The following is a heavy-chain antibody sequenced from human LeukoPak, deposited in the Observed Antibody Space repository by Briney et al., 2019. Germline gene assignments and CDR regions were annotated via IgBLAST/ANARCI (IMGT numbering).Heavy chain of an antibody. J-gene: IGHJ4*02. CDR3: ARSPIAAAGTRPFDY. CDR1: GGSISTGDYY. CDR2: IHHSGST. D-gene: IGHD6-13*01. Sequence: PSETLSLTCSVSGGSISTGDYYWSWIRQPPGKGLEWIGYIHHSGSTYYNPSLRSRLTISVDTSKNQFSLKLSSVTAADTAVYYCARSPIAAAGTRPFDYWGQGTLVTVSS. V-gene: IGHV4-30-2*02.